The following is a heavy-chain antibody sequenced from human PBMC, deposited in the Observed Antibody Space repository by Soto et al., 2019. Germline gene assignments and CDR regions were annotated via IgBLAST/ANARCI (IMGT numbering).Heavy chain of an antibody. D-gene: IGHD2-2*01. V-gene: IGHV3-30*18. CDR1: GFTFSSYG. J-gene: IGHJ6*02. CDR2: ISYDGSNK. Sequence: PGGSLRLSCAASGFTFSSYGMHWVRQAPGKGLEWVAVISYDGSNKYYADSVKGRFTISRDNSKNTLYLQMNSLRAEDTAVYYCAKVRGTEVPAATNYYYYGMDVWGQGTTVTVSS. CDR3: AKVRGTEVPAATNYYYYGMDV.